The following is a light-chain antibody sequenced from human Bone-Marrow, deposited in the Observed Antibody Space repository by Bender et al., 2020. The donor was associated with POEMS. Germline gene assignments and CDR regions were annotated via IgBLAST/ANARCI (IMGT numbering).Light chain of an antibody. Sequence: QSALTQPASVSGSPGQSITVSCTGTDSDIGGYNYFSWYQQHPGRAPKLIIYDVTNRPSGVSSRFSASKSGRTASLSISDRQAEDEADYYCFSYSAMNTGVFGSGTKVTVL. CDR3: FSYSAMNTGV. V-gene: IGLV2-14*03. J-gene: IGLJ1*01. CDR1: DSDIGGYNY. CDR2: DVT.